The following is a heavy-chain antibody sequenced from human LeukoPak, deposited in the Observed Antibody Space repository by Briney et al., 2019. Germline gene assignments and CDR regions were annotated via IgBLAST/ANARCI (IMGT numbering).Heavy chain of an antibody. CDR1: GGSISSYS. Sequence: PSETLSLTCTVSGGSISSYSWSWIRQPPGKGLEWIGSIYYSGSTNYNPSLKSRVTISVDTSKNQFSLKLSSVTAADTAMYYCARWEESDAFDIWGQGTVVTVSS. CDR3: ARWEESDAFDI. D-gene: IGHD1-26*01. V-gene: IGHV4-39*01. CDR2: IYYSGST. J-gene: IGHJ3*02.